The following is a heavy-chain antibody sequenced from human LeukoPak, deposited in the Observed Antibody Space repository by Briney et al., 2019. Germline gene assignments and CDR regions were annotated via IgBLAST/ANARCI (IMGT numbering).Heavy chain of an antibody. V-gene: IGHV1-2*02. D-gene: IGHD3-3*01. CDR3: ARALPTIFGVAPCDY. CDR2: VNPYSGGT. J-gene: IGHJ4*02. CDR1: GYSFTGFY. Sequence: ASVKVSCKASGYSFTGFYIHWVRQAPGQGLEWMGWVNPYSGGTNYTQKFQGRITMTRDTSITTAYMELSSLRSDDTAVYYCARALPTIFGVAPCDYWGQGTLVTVSS.